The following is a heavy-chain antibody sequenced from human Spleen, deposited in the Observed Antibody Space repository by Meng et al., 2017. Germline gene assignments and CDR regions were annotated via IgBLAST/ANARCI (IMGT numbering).Heavy chain of an antibody. CDR1: GDSISSRSNY. J-gene: IGHJ4*02. V-gene: IGHV4-39*07. CDR3: ARGSGYRPPSWTKHFDY. CDR2: IYYSGST. D-gene: IGHD3-3*01. Sequence: SETLSLTCTVSGDSISSRSNYWGWIRRPPGKGLEWIGIIYYSGSTYYNPSLKSRVTISVDTSKNQFSLKLSSVTAADTAVYYCARGSGYRPPSWTKHFDYWGQGTLVTVSS.